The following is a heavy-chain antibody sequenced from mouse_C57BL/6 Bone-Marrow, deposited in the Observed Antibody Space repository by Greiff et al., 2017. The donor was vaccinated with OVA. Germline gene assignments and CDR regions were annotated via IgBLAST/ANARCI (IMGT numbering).Heavy chain of an antibody. Sequence: VQLQQSGAELARPGASVKLSCKASGYTFTSYGISWVKQRPGQGLEWIGEIYPRSGNTYYNEKFKGKATLTADKSSSTAYMALRSLTSEDSAVYFCARSYYYYFDYWRQGTTLTVSS. J-gene: IGHJ2*01. V-gene: IGHV1-81*01. D-gene: IGHD2-12*01. CDR3: ARSYYYYFDY. CDR2: IYPRSGNT. CDR1: GYTFTSYG.